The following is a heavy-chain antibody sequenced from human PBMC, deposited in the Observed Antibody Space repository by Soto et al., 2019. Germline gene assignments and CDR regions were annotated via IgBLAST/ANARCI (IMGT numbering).Heavy chain of an antibody. V-gene: IGHV3-23*01. CDR3: AEGGWEIFGDSAGAHYAMDV. J-gene: IGHJ6*02. CDR1: GFTFENYA. CDR2: ISGSGGTK. Sequence: EVQLLESGGAAVQSGGSLRLSCVASGFTFENYAMSWVRQAPGKGLEWVSAISGSGGTKYYSDSVKGRFTISRDKSKNTVYLQMKDMRGEEAAEYYCAEGGWEIFGDSAGAHYAMDVWGQGTTVTVSS. D-gene: IGHD3-3*01.